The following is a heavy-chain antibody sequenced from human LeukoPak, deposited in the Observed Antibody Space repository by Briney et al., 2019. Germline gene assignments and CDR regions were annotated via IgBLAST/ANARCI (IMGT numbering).Heavy chain of an antibody. CDR1: GVSISSGGYY. CDR3: ARDGPSTYYYDSSGELINYFDY. D-gene: IGHD3-22*01. V-gene: IGHV4-31*03. Sequence: SETLSLTCTVSGVSISSGGYYWSWIRQHPGKGLEWIGYIYYSGSTYYNPSLKSRVTISVDTSKNQFSLKLSSVTAADTAVYYCARDGPSTYYYDSSGELINYFDYWGQRTLVTVSS. J-gene: IGHJ4*02. CDR2: IYYSGST.